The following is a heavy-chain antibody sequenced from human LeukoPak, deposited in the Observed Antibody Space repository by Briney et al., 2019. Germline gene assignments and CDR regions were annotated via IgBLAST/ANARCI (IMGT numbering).Heavy chain of an antibody. D-gene: IGHD3-10*01. CDR3: AKRPSVWFGELSLDY. Sequence: GGSLRLSCAASGFTFSSYAMSWVRQAPGKGLEWVSAISGSGGSTYYADSVKGRFTISRDNSKNTLYLQMNSLRAEDTAVYYCAKRPSVWFGELSLDYWGQGTLVTVSS. V-gene: IGHV3-23*01. CDR2: ISGSGGST. CDR1: GFTFSSYA. J-gene: IGHJ4*02.